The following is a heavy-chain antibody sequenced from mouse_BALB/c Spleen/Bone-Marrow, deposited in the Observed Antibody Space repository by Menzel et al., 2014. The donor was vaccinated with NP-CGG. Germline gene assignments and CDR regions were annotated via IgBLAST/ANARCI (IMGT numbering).Heavy chain of an antibody. CDR3: ARHGDYYGSSLFAY. J-gene: IGHJ3*01. V-gene: IGHV5-2*01. CDR1: EYEFPSHD. CDR2: INSDGGST. D-gene: IGHD1-1*01. Sequence: EVQGVESGGGIVQPGESLKLSCESNEYEFPSHDMSWVRKTPEKRLELVAAINSDGGSTYYPDTMERRFIISRDNSKKTLYLQMSSLRSEDTAFYYCARHGDYYGSSLFAYWGQGTLVTVSA.